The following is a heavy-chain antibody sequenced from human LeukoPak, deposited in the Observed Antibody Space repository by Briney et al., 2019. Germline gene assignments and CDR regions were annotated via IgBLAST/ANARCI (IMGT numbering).Heavy chain of an antibody. D-gene: IGHD7-27*01. J-gene: IGHJ4*02. CDR2: IRSKANSYAT. Sequence: GGSLKLSCAASGFTFSGSAMHWVRQASGKGLEWVGRIRSKANSYATAYAASVKGRFTISRDNSKNTLYLQMNSLRAEDTAVYYCANSWGPYYFDYWGQGTLVTVSS. CDR3: ANSWGPYYFDY. CDR1: GFTFSGSA. V-gene: IGHV3-73*01.